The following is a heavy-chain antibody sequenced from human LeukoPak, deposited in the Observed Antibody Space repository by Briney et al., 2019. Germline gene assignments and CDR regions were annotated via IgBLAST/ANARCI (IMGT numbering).Heavy chain of an antibody. D-gene: IGHD1-26*01. CDR3: ARARWDLYYFDY. Sequence: ASVKVSCTASGYTFTNYGINWVRQAPGQGLEWMGWISAYNGNTNYPQKLQGRVTMTTDTSTSTAYMELRSLRSDDTAVYYCARARWDLYYFDYWGQGTLVTVSS. J-gene: IGHJ4*02. CDR2: ISAYNGNT. CDR1: GYTFTNYG. V-gene: IGHV1-18*01.